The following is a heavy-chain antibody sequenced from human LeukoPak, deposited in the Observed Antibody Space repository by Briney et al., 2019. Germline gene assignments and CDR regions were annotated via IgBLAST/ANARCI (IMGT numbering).Heavy chain of an antibody. CDR2: IDTKTGNP. V-gene: IGHV7-4-1*02. J-gene: IGHJ4*02. Sequence: ASVKVSCKASGYTFSSCAINWVRQAPGQGLEYMGWIDTKTGNPTYAQGFTGRFVFSLDSSVSTAYLQISSLKAEDTAVYYCAIHPSDSSAYFSYWGQGALVTVSS. CDR1: GYTFSSCA. CDR3: AIHPSDSSAYFSY. D-gene: IGHD3-22*01.